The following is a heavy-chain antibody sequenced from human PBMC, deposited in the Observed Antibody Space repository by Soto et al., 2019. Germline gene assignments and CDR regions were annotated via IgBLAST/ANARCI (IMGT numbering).Heavy chain of an antibody. Sequence: ASVKVSCKASGYTFTSYDINWVRQATGQGLEWMGWMNPNSGNTGYAQKFQGRVTMTRNTSISTAYMELSSLRSEDTAVYYCARGGITIFGPSNDAFDYWGQGTLVTVSS. J-gene: IGHJ4*02. D-gene: IGHD3-3*01. CDR2: MNPNSGNT. CDR1: GYTFTSYD. V-gene: IGHV1-8*01. CDR3: ARGGITIFGPSNDAFDY.